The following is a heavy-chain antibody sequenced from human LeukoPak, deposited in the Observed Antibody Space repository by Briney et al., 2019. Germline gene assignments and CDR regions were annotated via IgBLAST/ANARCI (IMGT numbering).Heavy chain of an antibody. J-gene: IGHJ4*02. CDR2: NYYSGST. Sequence: PSETLSLTCTVSGGSISSYYWSWIRQPPGKGLEWIGYNYYSGSTNYNPSLKSRVTISVDTSKNQFSLKLSSVTAADTAVYYCARGLELADWGQGTLVTVSS. CDR1: GGSISSYY. D-gene: IGHD2-8*02. V-gene: IGHV4-59*08. CDR3: ARGLELAD.